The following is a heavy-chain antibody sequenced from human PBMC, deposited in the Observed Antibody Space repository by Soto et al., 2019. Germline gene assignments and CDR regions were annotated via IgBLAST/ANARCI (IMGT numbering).Heavy chain of an antibody. V-gene: IGHV1-46*01. J-gene: IGHJ4*02. CDR3: ARELSGGYFDY. Sequence: SVQVSCRTSGYTFTSYHIHWVRQAPGQGLEWVGIITPSGGATMYAQKFQGRVTMTRDTSTSTVYMELSTLTSEDTAVYYCARELSGGYFDYWGPGTLVTVSS. CDR2: ITPSGGAT. D-gene: IGHD7-27*01. CDR1: GYTFTSYH.